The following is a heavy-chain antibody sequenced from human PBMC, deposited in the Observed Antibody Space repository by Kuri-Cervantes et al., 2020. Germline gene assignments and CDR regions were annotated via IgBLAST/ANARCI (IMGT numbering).Heavy chain of an antibody. D-gene: IGHD1-26*01. CDR2: INHSGST. CDR1: GGSFSGYY. V-gene: IGHV4-34*01. Sequence: GSLRLSCAVYGGSFSGYYWSWIRQPPGKGLEWIGEINHSGSTNYNPSLKSRVTISVDTSKNQFFLKLSSVTAADTAVYYCARRGREGATLDYWGQGTLVTVSS. CDR3: ARRGREGATLDY. J-gene: IGHJ4*02.